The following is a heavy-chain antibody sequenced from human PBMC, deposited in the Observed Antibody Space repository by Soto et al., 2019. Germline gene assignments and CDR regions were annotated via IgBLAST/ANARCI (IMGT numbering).Heavy chain of an antibody. CDR1: GASITSPGFS. D-gene: IGHD4-17*01. J-gene: IGHJ4*02. CDR2: IYHSAGT. CDR3: ATEGDDGDYFDD. Sequence: QLQLQESGSGLVKPSQTLSLTCAVSGASITSPGFSWAWIRQPPGKGLEWIGYIYHSAGTYYNPSLKRRVTLSQDGSHNQFSLTLSSVTAADTAVYYCATEGDDGDYFDDWGQGTLVTISS. V-gene: IGHV4-30-2*01.